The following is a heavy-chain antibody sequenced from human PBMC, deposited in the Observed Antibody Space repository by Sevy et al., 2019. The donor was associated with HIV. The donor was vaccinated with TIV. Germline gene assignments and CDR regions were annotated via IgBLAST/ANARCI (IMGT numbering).Heavy chain of an antibody. J-gene: IGHJ4*02. CDR1: GFTSNNFW. CDR3: ARGTGGVVDS. Sequence: GGSLRLSCAASGFTSNNFWLHWVRQAPGKGLVWVSRINSDGESTGYADFVKGRFTISRDNAKNTAYLQMNSLGADDTAIYYCARGTGGVVDSWGQGTLVTVSS. V-gene: IGHV3-74*01. CDR2: INSDGEST. D-gene: IGHD3-16*01.